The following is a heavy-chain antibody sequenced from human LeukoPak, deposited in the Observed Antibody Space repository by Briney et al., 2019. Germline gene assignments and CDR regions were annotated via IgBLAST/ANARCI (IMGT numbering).Heavy chain of an antibody. J-gene: IGHJ4*02. Sequence: GGSLRLSCAAPGFIFSHYGMHWVRQAPGKGLEWVAVIWHDGSSKYYADSVKGRFTISRDNSENTVYLQMNSLRAEDTAVYYCAKDAQRGFDYSNSLEYWGQGDLVTVSS. CDR2: IWHDGSSK. D-gene: IGHD4-11*01. CDR1: GFIFSHYG. CDR3: AKDAQRGFDYSNSLEY. V-gene: IGHV3-33*06.